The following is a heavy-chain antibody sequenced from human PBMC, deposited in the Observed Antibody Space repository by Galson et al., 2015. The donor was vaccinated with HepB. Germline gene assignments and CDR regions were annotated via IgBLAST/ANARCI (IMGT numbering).Heavy chain of an antibody. D-gene: IGHD1-1*01. Sequence: QSGAEVKKPGASVKVSCKASGYTFISYGISWVRQAPGQGLEWMGWTSAYNGNTHYAQKLQGRVTMTTDTSTSTAYMELRSLRSDDTALYYCARAADWNHALDPWGQGTLVTVSS. CDR2: TSAYNGNT. CDR3: ARAADWNHALDP. V-gene: IGHV1-18*04. CDR1: GYTFISYG. J-gene: IGHJ5*02.